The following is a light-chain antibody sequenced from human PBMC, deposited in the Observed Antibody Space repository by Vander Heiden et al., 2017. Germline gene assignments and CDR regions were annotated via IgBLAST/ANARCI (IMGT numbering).Light chain of an antibody. J-gene: IGLJ3*02. V-gene: IGLV1-44*01. CDR1: SSNIGSNT. CDR2: SNN. Sequence: SVLTHPPSASGTHGQRATISCSGSSSNIGSNTVNWDQQLPGTAPKPLIYSNNQRPSGVPDRFSGSKSGTSASLAISGLQSEDEADYYCAAWDDSLNGWVFGGGTKLTVL. CDR3: AAWDDSLNGWV.